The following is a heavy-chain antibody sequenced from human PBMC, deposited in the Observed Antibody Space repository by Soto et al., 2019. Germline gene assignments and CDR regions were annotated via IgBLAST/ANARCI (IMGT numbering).Heavy chain of an antibody. CDR2: IIPIFGTA. D-gene: IGHD3-22*01. J-gene: IGHJ4*02. CDR3: ARGGQYYYDSSGPDY. CDR1: GGTFSSYA. Sequence: GASVKVSCKASGGTFSSYAISWVRQAPGQGLEWMGGIIPIFGTANYAQKFQGRVTITADESTSTAYMELSSLRSEDTAVYYCARGGQYYYDSSGPDYWGQGTLVTVSS. V-gene: IGHV1-69*13.